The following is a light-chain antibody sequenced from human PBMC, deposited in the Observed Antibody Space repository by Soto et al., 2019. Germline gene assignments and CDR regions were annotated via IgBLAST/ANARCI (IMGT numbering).Light chain of an antibody. CDR1: SSDVGAYDY. J-gene: IGLJ3*02. Sequence: QSVLTQPASVSGSPGQSITISCTGTSSDVGAYDYVSWYQQNPSKAPKLIISEVSDRPSGVSNRFSGSKSGNTASLTISGLQAEDEADYFCSSYTTTNTLWVFGGGTKLTVL. CDR2: EVS. V-gene: IGLV2-14*01. CDR3: SSYTTTNTLWV.